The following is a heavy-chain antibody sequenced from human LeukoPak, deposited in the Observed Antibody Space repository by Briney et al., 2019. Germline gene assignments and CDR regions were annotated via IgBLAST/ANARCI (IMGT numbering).Heavy chain of an antibody. CDR1: GGSINSSSYY. CDR3: ARQSIAARGYYYYMDV. Sequence: SETLSLTCNVSGGSINSSSYYWSWIRQPAGKGLEWIGRIYTSGSTNYNPSLKSRVTMSVDTSKNQFSLKLTSVTAADTAVYYCARQSIAARGYYYYMDVWGKGTTVTVSS. J-gene: IGHJ6*03. V-gene: IGHV4-61*02. D-gene: IGHD6-6*01. CDR2: IYTSGST.